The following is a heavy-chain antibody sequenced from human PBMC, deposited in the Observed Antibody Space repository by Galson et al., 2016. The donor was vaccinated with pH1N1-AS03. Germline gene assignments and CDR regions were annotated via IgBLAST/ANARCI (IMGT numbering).Heavy chain of an antibody. CDR3: ARDRYRDTSRDFYESAY. D-gene: IGHD2/OR15-2a*01. Sequence: SVKVSCKASGYTFISYVMHWVRQAPGQRLEWMGWIIPLSGTTNYAQKFQGRVTITADDSTGTAYMELSSLRSEDTAVYFCARDRYRDTSRDFYESAYWGQGTLVTVSS. J-gene: IGHJ4*02. CDR1: GYTFISYV. CDR2: IIPLSGTT. V-gene: IGHV1-69*13.